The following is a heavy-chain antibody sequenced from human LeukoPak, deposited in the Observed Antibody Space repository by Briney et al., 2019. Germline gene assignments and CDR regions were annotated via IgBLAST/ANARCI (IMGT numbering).Heavy chain of an antibody. CDR1: GFTFSSYA. J-gene: IGHJ4*02. D-gene: IGHD6-19*01. V-gene: IGHV3-23*01. CDR3: AKDARKYSSGWYKGDY. CDR2: ISGSGGST. Sequence: GGSLRLSCAASGFTFSSYAMSWVRQAPGKGLEWVSAISGSGGSTYYADSVKDRFTISRDNSKNTLYLQMNSLRAEDTAVYYCAKDARKYSSGWYKGDYWGQGTLVTVSS.